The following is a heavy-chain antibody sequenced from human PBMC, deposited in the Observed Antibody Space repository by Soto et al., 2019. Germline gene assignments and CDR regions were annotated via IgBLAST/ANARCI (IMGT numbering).Heavy chain of an antibody. CDR2: ISSSGAST. Sequence: GGSLRLSCEASGLIFSSYAMSGVCQAPGKGLEWVSAISSSGASTYYADSVKGRFTISRDNSKNTLYLQVNSLRAEDTALYYCTKAYYSSSWYVSVYWGQGALVTVS. J-gene: IGHJ4*02. CDR3: TKAYYSSSWYVSVY. D-gene: IGHD6-13*01. CDR1: GLIFSSYA. V-gene: IGHV3-23*01.